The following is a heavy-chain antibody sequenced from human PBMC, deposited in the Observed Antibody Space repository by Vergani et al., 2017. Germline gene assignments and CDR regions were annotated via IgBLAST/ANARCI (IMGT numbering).Heavy chain of an antibody. CDR1: GSTFSSYA. CDR2: ISRSSSTI. D-gene: IGHD2-8*01. J-gene: IGHJ4*02. V-gene: IGHV3-48*01. Sequence: VQLVESGGGVVQPGRSLRLSCAASGSTFSSYAMNWVLQAPGKGLEWVSYISRSSSTIYYADSVKCRFTMSRDNAKNSLHLQMNNQRAEDTAVYYCARQSRDVFCTNGVCPLGYWGQGALVTVSS. CDR3: ARQSRDVFCTNGVCPLGY.